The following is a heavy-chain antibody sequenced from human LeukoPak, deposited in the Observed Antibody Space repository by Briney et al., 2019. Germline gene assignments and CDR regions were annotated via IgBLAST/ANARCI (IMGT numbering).Heavy chain of an antibody. J-gene: IGHJ3*02. CDR2: IYYSGSP. CDR1: GGSISSYY. D-gene: IGHD3-22*01. V-gene: IGHV4-59*01. Sequence: SETLSLTCTVSGGSISSYYWSWIRQPPGKGLEWXXXIYYSGSPNYNPSLKSXVTISVDTSKNQFSLKLSSVTAADTAVYYCASSYYYDSSEKNAFDIWGQGTMVTVSS. CDR3: ASSYYYDSSEKNAFDI.